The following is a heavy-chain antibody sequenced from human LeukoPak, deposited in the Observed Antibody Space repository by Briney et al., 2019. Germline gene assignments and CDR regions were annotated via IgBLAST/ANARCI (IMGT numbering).Heavy chain of an antibody. CDR1: GYTFTSYG. CDR3: AKDAGYSSSWYGDY. J-gene: IGHJ4*02. Sequence: ASVKVSCKASGYTFTSYGISWVRQAPGQGLEWMGWISAYNGNTNYAQKLQGRVTMTTDTSTSTAYMELRSLRSDDTAVYYCAKDAGYSSSWYGDYWGQGTLVTVSS. D-gene: IGHD6-13*01. CDR2: ISAYNGNT. V-gene: IGHV1-18*01.